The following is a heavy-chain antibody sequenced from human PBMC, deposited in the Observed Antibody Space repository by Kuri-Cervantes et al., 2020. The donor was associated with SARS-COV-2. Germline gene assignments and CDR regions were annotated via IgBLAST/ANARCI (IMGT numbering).Heavy chain of an antibody. Sequence: LSLTCAASGFTFSSYAMSWVRQAPGKGLEWVSAISGSGGSTYYADSVKGRFTISRDNSKNTLYLQMNSLRAEDTAVYYCAKEEYCGGDCSLGYFDYWGQGTLVTDSS. D-gene: IGHD2-21*01. CDR3: AKEEYCGGDCSLGYFDY. J-gene: IGHJ4*02. V-gene: IGHV3-23*01. CDR1: GFTFSSYA. CDR2: ISGSGGST.